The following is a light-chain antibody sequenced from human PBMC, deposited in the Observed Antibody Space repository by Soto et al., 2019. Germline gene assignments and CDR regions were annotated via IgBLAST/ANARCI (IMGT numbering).Light chain of an antibody. J-gene: IGKJ1*01. CDR3: QQYNNWPPM. CDR1: QSVSNN. Sequence: EIVMTQSPATLSVSPGERATLSCRASQSVSNNLAWYQQKSGQAPRLLIYGASTRATGIPARFSGSGSGTEFTLTISSLQSEDFAVYYWQQYNNWPPMFGQGTEVEIK. V-gene: IGKV3-15*01. CDR2: GAS.